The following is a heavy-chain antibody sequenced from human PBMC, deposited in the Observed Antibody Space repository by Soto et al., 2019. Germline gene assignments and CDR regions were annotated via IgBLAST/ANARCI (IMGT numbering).Heavy chain of an antibody. CDR3: TSLRRYSSSWYNGMDV. CDR1: GFTFSGSA. CDR2: IRSKANSYAT. V-gene: IGHV3-73*01. Sequence: EVQLVESGGGLVQPGGSLKLSCAASGFTFSGSAMNWVRQASGKGLEWVGRIRSKANSYATAYAASVKGRFTISRDDSKNTAYLQMNSLKTEDTAVYYCTSLRRYSSSWYNGMDVWGQGTTVTVSS. J-gene: IGHJ6*02. D-gene: IGHD6-13*01.